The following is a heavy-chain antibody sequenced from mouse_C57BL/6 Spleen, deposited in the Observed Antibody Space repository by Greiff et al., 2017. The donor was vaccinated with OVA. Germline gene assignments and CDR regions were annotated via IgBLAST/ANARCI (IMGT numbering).Heavy chain of an antibody. V-gene: IGHV2-9-1*01. CDR2: IWTGGGT. D-gene: IGHD1-1*01. CDR3: AREDATVVATGYFDV. Sequence: VQLQESGPGLVAPSQSLSITCTVSGFSLTSYAISWVRQRPGKGLEWLGVIWTGGGTNYNSAHKSRLSISKDDSNSQVFLKMNSLQTDDTARYYCAREDATVVATGYFDVWGTGTTVTVSS. J-gene: IGHJ1*03. CDR1: GFSLTSYA.